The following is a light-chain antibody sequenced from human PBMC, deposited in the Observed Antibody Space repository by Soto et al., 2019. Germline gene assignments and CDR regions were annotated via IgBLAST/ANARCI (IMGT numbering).Light chain of an antibody. Sequence: DIQMTQSPSTLSAFVGDRVTITCRATQSISSWLAWYQQKPGEAPQLLIYKASNLESGVPSRFSGSGSGTDVTLTISSLQPDDFASYYCQQYNSYPLTFGGGTKVEIK. CDR3: QQYNSYPLT. CDR1: QSISSW. J-gene: IGKJ4*01. V-gene: IGKV1-5*03. CDR2: KAS.